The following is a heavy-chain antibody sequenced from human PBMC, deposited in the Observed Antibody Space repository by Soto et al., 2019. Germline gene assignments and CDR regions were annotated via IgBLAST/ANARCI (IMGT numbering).Heavy chain of an antibody. V-gene: IGHV4-34*01. CDR1: GGSFSGYY. CDR2: INHSGST. J-gene: IGHJ5*02. Sequence: ETLSLTCAVYGGSFSGYYWSWIRQPPGKGLEWIGEINHSGSTNYNPSLKSRVTISVDTSKNQFSLKLSSVTAADTAVYYCARGGVTGSNWFDPWGQGTLVTVSS. CDR3: ARGGVTGSNWFDP. D-gene: IGHD5-18*01.